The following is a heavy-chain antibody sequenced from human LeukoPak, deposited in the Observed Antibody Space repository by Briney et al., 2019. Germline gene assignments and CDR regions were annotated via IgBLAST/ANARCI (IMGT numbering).Heavy chain of an antibody. CDR3: ARGLEWPGASFGS. CDR1: GGSISSGSYY. J-gene: IGHJ4*02. V-gene: IGHV4-61*02. CDR2: IGTSGST. D-gene: IGHD3-3*01. Sequence: SETLSLTCTVSGGSISSGSYYWSWNRQPAGKGLEWIGRIGTSGSTNYNPSLKSRVTISIDTSKNQFSLKVSSVTAADTAVYYCARGLEWPGASFGSWGQGTLVTVSS.